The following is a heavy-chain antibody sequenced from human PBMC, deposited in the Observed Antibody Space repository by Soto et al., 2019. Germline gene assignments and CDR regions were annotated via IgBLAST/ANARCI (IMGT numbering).Heavy chain of an antibody. CDR1: GLTLRSYA. J-gene: IGHJ5*02. Sequence: EGQLLQSGGDLVQPGGSLRLSCAGSGLTLRSYAMTWIRQTPEKGLEWVSTITGRSAVPSYADSVNGRFTVSRDNSKNTVYLQRNSLRPDDTAIYYCAKGGPFTGGFDPWGQGTLVTVSA. V-gene: IGHV3-23*01. D-gene: IGHD3-16*01. CDR3: AKGGPFTGGFDP. CDR2: ITGRSAVP.